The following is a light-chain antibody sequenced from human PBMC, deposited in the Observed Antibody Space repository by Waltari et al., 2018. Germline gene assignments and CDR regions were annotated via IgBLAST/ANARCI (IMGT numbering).Light chain of an antibody. CDR3: QHHNNWPPRWT. J-gene: IGKJ1*01. CDR1: QSVSSN. V-gene: IGKV3-15*01. Sequence: EIVMTQSPATLSVSPGERATLSCRASQSVSSNLAWYQQKPGQAPRLLIYGASTRATGVPARFSGSGSGPEYTLTISSLQSEDFAVYYCQHHNNWPPRWTFGQGTKVGIK. CDR2: GAS.